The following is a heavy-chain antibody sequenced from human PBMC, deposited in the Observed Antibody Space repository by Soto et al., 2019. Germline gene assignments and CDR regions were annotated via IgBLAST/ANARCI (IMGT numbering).Heavy chain of an antibody. Sequence: SVKVSCKASGGTYSSYAISWVRQAPGQGLEWMGGLIPIFGTANYAQKFQGRVTITADESTSTAYMELSSLRSEDTAAYYCARDPTENYYASSGQPNWGQRTLVTASS. CDR1: GGTYSSYA. CDR2: LIPIFGTA. D-gene: IGHD3-22*01. J-gene: IGHJ4*02. CDR3: ARDPTENYYASSGQPN. V-gene: IGHV1-69*13.